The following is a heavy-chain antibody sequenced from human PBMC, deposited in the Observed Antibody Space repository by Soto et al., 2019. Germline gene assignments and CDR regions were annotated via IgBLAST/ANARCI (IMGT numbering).Heavy chain of an antibody. CDR3: ATRNQDTDYMAGMDV. V-gene: IGHV1-3*01. CDR2: INAGNGNT. Sequence: ASVKVSFKASGYPFTSYAIHWVRQAPGQRLEWMGWINAGNGNTKYSQKFQGRVTITRDTSASTAYMELSSLRSEDTAVYYCATRNQDTDYMAGMDVWGQGTTVTVSS. J-gene: IGHJ6*02. D-gene: IGHD5-18*01. CDR1: GYPFTSYA.